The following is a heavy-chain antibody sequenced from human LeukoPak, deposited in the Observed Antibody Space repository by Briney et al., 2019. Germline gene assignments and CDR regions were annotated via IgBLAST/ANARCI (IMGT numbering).Heavy chain of an antibody. J-gene: IGHJ4*02. CDR3: ARTAIFSPFSFDY. CDR2: INPDSGGT. CDR1: GYTFTGYY. V-gene: IGHV1-2*02. Sequence: VASVKVSCKSSGYTFTGYYMHWVRQAPGQGLEWMGWINPDSGGTNYAQKIQGRVTMTRDTSSSTAYMELSRLRSDDTAVYYCARTAIFSPFSFDYWGQGTLVTVSS. D-gene: IGHD3-9*01.